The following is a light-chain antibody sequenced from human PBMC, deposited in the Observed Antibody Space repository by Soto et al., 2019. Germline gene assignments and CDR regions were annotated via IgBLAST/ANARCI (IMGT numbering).Light chain of an antibody. CDR2: DND. CDR1: SSNIGNNY. J-gene: IGLJ2*01. Sequence: QSVLTQPPSVSAAPGQKVTISCSGSSSNIGNNYVSWYQQLPGTAPKLLIYDNDKRPSGIPDRFSGSKSGTSATLGITGLQTGDEADYYCGARDGSLNTQVFGGGTKLTVL. CDR3: GARDGSLNTQV. V-gene: IGLV1-51*01.